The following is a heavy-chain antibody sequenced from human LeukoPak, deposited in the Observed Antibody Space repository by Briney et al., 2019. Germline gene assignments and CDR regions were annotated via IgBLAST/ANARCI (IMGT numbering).Heavy chain of an antibody. Sequence: SETLSLTCAVSGGSISSGGYSWSWIRQPPGKGLEWIVYIYHSGSTYYNPSLKSRVAMSVDRSKNQFSLKLNSVTAADTAVYYCARAYYDSSAHSGGYDMDVWGQGTTVTVSS. D-gene: IGHD3-22*01. CDR3: ARAYYDSSAHSGGYDMDV. CDR1: GGSISSGGYS. V-gene: IGHV4-30-2*01. J-gene: IGHJ6*02. CDR2: IYHSGST.